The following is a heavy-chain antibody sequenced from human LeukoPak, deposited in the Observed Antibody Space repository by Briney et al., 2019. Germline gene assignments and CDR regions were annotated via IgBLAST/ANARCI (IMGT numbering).Heavy chain of an antibody. D-gene: IGHD5-18*01. CDR3: ARVWRFSGYTYGNFDY. V-gene: IGHV3-7*01. J-gene: IGHJ4*02. Sequence: GGSLRLSCTASGFNFGAHAMSWVRQAPGKGLEWVANIKQDGSEKYYVDSVKGRFTISRDNAKNSLYLQMNSLRAEDTAVYYCARVWRFSGYTYGNFDYWGQGTLVTVSS. CDR1: GFNFGAHA. CDR2: IKQDGSEK.